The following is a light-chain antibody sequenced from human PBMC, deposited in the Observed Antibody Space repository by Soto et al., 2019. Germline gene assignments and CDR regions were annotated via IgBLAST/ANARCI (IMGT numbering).Light chain of an antibody. J-gene: IGKJ4*01. CDR1: QGIGND. V-gene: IGKV1-17*01. CDR3: LQHNRFPLN. Sequence: DIQMTQSPSSLSASVGDRVTITCRASQGIGNDLGWYQQKLGKTPKRLIYAASSLQIGVPSRFSGSGSGTEFTLTSSTLQPEDFATYYCLQHNRFPLNFGGGTKVEIK. CDR2: AAS.